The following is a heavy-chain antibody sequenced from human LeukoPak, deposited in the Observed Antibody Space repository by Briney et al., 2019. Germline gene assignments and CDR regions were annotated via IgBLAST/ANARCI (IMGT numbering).Heavy chain of an antibody. CDR2: IYHSGST. V-gene: IGHV4-38-2*02. CDR1: GYSISSGYY. D-gene: IGHD1-14*01. J-gene: IGHJ4*02. Sequence: PSETLSLTCTVSGYSISSGYYWGWVRQPPGKGLEWIGSIYHSGSTYYNPSLKSRVTISVDTSKNQFSLKLSSVTAADTAVYYCGGGMRNQDYFDYWGQGTLVTVSS. CDR3: GGGMRNQDYFDY.